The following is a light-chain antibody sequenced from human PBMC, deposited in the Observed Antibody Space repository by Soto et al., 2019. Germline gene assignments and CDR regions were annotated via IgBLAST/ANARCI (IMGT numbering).Light chain of an antibody. CDR2: DVS. V-gene: IGLV2-14*01. CDR1: SSDVGGSNY. Sequence: QSALTQPASVSGSPGQSITLSCTGTSSDVGGSNYVSWYQQHPGKAPKLIISDVSYRPSGVSNRFSGSKSGNTASLTISGPQVEDEDDYYRSSYTSSSTYVFGTGTKVTVL. J-gene: IGLJ1*01. CDR3: SSYTSSSTYV.